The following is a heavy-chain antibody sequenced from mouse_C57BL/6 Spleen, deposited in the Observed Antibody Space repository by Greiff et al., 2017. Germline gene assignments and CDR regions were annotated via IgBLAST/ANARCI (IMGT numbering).Heavy chain of an antibody. J-gene: IGHJ2*01. D-gene: IGHD1-1*01. Sequence: QVQLQQPGAELVKPGASVKMSCKASGYTFTSYWMTWVKQRPGQGLEWIGDIYPGSGSTNYNEKLKSKATLTVDTSYSTAYMQLRSLTSEDSSVYYCARRWIWVVLDYWGQGTTLTVSS. CDR3: ARRWIWVVLDY. CDR2: IYPGSGST. V-gene: IGHV1-55*01. CDR1: GYTFTSYW.